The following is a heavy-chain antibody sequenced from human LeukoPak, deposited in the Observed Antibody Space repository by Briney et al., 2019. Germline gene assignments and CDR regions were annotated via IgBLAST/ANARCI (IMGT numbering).Heavy chain of an antibody. V-gene: IGHV4-59*01. CDR3: AREVPIVRGLRWDY. D-gene: IGHD3-10*01. CDR2: IYYSGTT. CDR1: GASINTYY. J-gene: IGHJ4*02. Sequence: SETLSLTCTVSGASINTYYWSWIRQPPGKGLEWIGYIYYSGTTSYNPSLKTRVTISIDTSKNQFSLKLSSVTAADTAVYYCAREVPIVRGLRWDYWGQGTLVTVSS.